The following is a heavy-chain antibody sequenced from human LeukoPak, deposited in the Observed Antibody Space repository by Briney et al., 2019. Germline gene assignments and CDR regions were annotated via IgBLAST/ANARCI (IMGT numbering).Heavy chain of an antibody. J-gene: IGHJ6*02. CDR2: ISYDGSTK. Sequence: PGGSLRLSCPASGFTFSTYGMHGVRQAPGKGLVWVAVISYDGSTKYYVDSVKGRFSISRDNSKNTLYLQINSLRGEDTAVYYCAKAPHPDVAVAGAHYYGMDVWGQGTTVTVSS. CDR1: GFTFSTYG. V-gene: IGHV3-30*18. D-gene: IGHD6-19*01. CDR3: AKAPHPDVAVAGAHYYGMDV.